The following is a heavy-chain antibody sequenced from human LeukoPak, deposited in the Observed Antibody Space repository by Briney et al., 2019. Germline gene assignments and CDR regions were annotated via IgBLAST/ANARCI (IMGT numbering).Heavy chain of an antibody. V-gene: IGHV3-7*01. D-gene: IGHD3-9*01. J-gene: IGHJ3*02. CDR3: ASQYAYYDILTGPGAFDI. CDR2: IKQDGSEK. Sequence: GGSLRLSCAASGFTFSSYWMSWVRQAPGKGLEWVANIKQDGSEKYYVDSVKGRFTISGDNAKNSLYLQMNSLRAEDTAVYYCASQYAYYDILTGPGAFDIWGQGTMVTVSS. CDR1: GFTFSSYW.